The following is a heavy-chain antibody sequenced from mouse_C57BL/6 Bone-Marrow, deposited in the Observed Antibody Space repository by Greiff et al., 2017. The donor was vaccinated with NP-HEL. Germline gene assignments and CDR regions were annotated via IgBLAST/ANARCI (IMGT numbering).Heavy chain of an antibody. CDR3: ARARFITTVVRFDY. J-gene: IGHJ2*01. V-gene: IGHV5-4*03. CDR1: GFTFSSYA. Sequence: EVKLVESGGGLVKPGGSLKLSCAASGFTFSSYAMSWVRQTPEKRLEWVATISDGGSYTYYPDNVKGRFTISRDNAKNNLYLQMSHLKSEDTAMYYCARARFITTVVRFDYWGQGTTLTVSS. D-gene: IGHD1-1*01. CDR2: ISDGGSYT.